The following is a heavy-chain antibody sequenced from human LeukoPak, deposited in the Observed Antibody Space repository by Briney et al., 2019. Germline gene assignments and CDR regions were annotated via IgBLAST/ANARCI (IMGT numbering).Heavy chain of an antibody. CDR2: IKQDGSEK. CDR1: GFTFGSYW. J-gene: IGHJ5*02. CDR3: AKDLGRDGYNP. D-gene: IGHD5-24*01. V-gene: IGHV3-7*01. Sequence: GGSLRLSCAASGFTFGSYWMSWVRQAPGKGLEWAANIKQDGSEKYYVDSVKGRFTISRDNSKNTLYLQMNSLRAEDTAVYYCAKDLGRDGYNPWGQGTLVTVSS.